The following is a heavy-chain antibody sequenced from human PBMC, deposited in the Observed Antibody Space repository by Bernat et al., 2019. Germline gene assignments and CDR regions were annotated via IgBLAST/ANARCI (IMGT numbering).Heavy chain of an antibody. Sequence: EVQLVESGGGLVQPGGSLRLSCAASGFIFNNYPMNWVRQAPGRGLESISHIKHDSGLLYYADSVRSRFTISRDNAQNSLYLQMSSLRAEDTAVYFWVRDIDWTFDLWGRGTMVTVSS. D-gene: IGHD2-21*01. V-gene: IGHV3-48*01. CDR1: GFIFNNYP. CDR2: IKHDSGLL. CDR3: VRDIDWTFDL. J-gene: IGHJ3*01.